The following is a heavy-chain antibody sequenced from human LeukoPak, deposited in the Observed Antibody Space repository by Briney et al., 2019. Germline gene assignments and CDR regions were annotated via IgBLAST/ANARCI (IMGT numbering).Heavy chain of an antibody. V-gene: IGHV3-30-3*01. CDR2: ISYDGSNK. Sequence: GGSLRLSCAASGFTFSSYPMHWVRQAPGKGLEWVAVISYDGSNKYYADSVKGRFTISRDNSKNTLYLQMNSLRAEDTAVFYWAGAPPPSDSSGYYLGYYFDYWGQGTLVTVSS. CDR1: GFTFSSYP. D-gene: IGHD3-22*01. CDR3: AGAPPPSDSSGYYLGYYFDY. J-gene: IGHJ4*02.